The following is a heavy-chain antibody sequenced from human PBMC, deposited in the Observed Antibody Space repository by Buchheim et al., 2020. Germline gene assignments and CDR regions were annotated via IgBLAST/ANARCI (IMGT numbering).Heavy chain of an antibody. CDR1: GFTFSDAW. CDR2: VKSKADGGTS. J-gene: IGHJ1*01. Sequence: EVQLVESGGGLVRPGESLRLSCAASGFTFSDAWMSWVRQVPGKGLEWVARVKSKADGGTSDYAAPVEGTFTISRDDSQNTLYLEMNSLKTEDTAIYYCTTDLRIKGRYFQHWGQGTL. D-gene: IGHD1-26*01. V-gene: IGHV3-15*01. CDR3: TTDLRIKGRYFQH.